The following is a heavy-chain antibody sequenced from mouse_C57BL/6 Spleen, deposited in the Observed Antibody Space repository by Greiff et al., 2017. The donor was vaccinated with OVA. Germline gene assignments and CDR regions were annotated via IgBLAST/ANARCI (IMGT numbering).Heavy chain of an antibody. D-gene: IGHD1-1*01. CDR3: ARSYYYGSSDDAMDY. CDR2: IYPYNGVS. J-gene: IGHJ4*01. Sequence: VQLKQSGPELVKPGASVKISCKASGYSFTGYYMHWVKQSHGNILDWIGYIYPYNGVSSYNQKFKGKATLTVDKSSSTAYMELRSLTSEDSAVCYCARSYYYGSSDDAMDYWGQGTSVTVSS. CDR1: GYSFTGYY. V-gene: IGHV1-31*01.